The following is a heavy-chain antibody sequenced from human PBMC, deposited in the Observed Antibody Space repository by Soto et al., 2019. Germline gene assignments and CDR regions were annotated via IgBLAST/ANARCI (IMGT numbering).Heavy chain of an antibody. Sequence: EVQLLESEGDLVQPGGSLRLSCAASGFTFSSYAMSWVRQAPGKGLEWVSAITDSGGDTHYADSVKGRFTLSRDNSKNTLYLEMNSLRAEDTALYYCEKGSGPSRPYYFDYWGQGTLVTVSS. CDR1: GFTFSSYA. CDR3: EKGSGPSRPYYFDY. J-gene: IGHJ4*02. D-gene: IGHD3-10*01. V-gene: IGHV3-23*01. CDR2: ITDSGGDT.